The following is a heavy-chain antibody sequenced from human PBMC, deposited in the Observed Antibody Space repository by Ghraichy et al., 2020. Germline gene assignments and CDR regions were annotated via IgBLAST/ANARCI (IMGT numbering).Heavy chain of an antibody. D-gene: IGHD2-15*01. Sequence: SETLSLTCAVSGGSISSSNWWSWVRQPPGKGLEWIGEIYHSGSTNYNPSLKSRVTISVDKSKNQFSLKLSSVTAADTAVYYCARLSGSCYPALDYWGQGTLVTVSS. CDR2: IYHSGST. CDR1: GGSISSSNW. CDR3: ARLSGSCYPALDY. V-gene: IGHV4-4*02. J-gene: IGHJ4*02.